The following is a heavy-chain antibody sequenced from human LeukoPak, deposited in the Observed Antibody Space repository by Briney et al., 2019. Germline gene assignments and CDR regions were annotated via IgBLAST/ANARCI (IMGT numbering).Heavy chain of an antibody. V-gene: IGHV5-51*01. Sequence: GESLKISCKGSGYSFTSYWIGWVRQMPGKGLEWMGIIYPGDSDTRYSPSFQGQVTISADKSIGTAYLRWSSLKASDTAMYYCARLVSGYAELPDYWGQGTLVTVSS. CDR2: IYPGDSDT. CDR1: GYSFTSYW. D-gene: IGHD3-22*01. J-gene: IGHJ4*02. CDR3: ARLVSGYAELPDY.